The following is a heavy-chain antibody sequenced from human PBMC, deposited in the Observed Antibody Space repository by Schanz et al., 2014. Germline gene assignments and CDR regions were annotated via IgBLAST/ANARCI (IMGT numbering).Heavy chain of an antibody. CDR1: GGTFGRYT. CDR3: ARDRWNYEGGSFDI. CDR2: FMPFLGIT. V-gene: IGHV1-69*08. J-gene: IGHJ3*02. Sequence: QVPLVQSGAEVKKPGSSVNVSCEASGGTFGRYTISWVRQAPGQGPEWIGRFMPFLGITNLAQKFQDRVTMTADKATSTAYMELSGLRSEDTAMYYCARDRWNYEGGSFDIWGQGPMVTVSS. D-gene: IGHD1-7*01.